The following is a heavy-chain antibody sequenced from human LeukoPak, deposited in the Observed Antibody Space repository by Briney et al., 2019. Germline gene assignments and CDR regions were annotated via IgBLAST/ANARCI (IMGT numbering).Heavy chain of an antibody. Sequence: GRSLRLSCAASGFTFSSYGMHWVRQAPGKGLEWISHIRDSGTTDYADSVKGRFTISRDNAKNSLYLQLSSLRAEDTAVYYCARDHDFAFDNWGQGTLVTVSS. CDR2: IRDSGTT. CDR3: ARDHDFAFDN. J-gene: IGHJ4*02. V-gene: IGHV3-48*01. CDR1: GFTFSSYG. D-gene: IGHD2-21*02.